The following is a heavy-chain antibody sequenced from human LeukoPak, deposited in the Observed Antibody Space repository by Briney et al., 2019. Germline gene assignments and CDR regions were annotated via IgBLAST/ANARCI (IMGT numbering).Heavy chain of an antibody. V-gene: IGHV4-38-2*01. J-gene: IGHJ4*02. CDR3: ARLYLRDHCSSTSCYGLYFDY. CDR2: IYHSGST. Sequence: SETLSLTCAVSGYSITSGYYWGWIRQPPGRGLEWIGSIYHSGSTYYNPSLKTRVTIPVDTSKNQFSLKLSSVPAADTAVYYCARLYLRDHCSSTSCYGLYFDYWGQGTLVTVSS. CDR1: GYSITSGYY. D-gene: IGHD2-2*01.